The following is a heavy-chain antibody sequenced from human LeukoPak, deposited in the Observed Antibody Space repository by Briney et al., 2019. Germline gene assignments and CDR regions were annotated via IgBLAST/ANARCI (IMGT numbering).Heavy chain of an antibody. CDR2: IWYDGSNK. Sequence: GGSLRLSCAASGFTFSSYGMHWVRQAPGKGLEWVAVIWYDGSNKYYADSVKGRFTISRDNSKNTLYLQMNSLRAEDTAVYYCAKGMNPNDAFDIWGQGTMVTVSS. CDR1: GFTFSSYG. V-gene: IGHV3-30*02. J-gene: IGHJ3*02. CDR3: AKGMNPNDAFDI.